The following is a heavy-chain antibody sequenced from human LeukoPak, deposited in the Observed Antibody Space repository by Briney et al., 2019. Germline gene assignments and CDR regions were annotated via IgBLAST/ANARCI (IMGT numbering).Heavy chain of an antibody. Sequence: SETLSLTCTVSGGSISSGGYYWSWIRRHPGKGLEWIGYIYYSGSTYYNPSLKSRVTISVDTSKNQFSLKLSSVTAAGTAVYYCARANKDYGSGSYPWFDPWGQGTLVTVSS. CDR2: IYYSGST. CDR1: GGSISSGGYY. D-gene: IGHD3-10*01. J-gene: IGHJ5*02. CDR3: ARANKDYGSGSYPWFDP. V-gene: IGHV4-31*03.